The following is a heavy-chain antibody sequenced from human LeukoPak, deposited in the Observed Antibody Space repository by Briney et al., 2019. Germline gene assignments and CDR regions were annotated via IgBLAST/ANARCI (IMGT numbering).Heavy chain of an antibody. D-gene: IGHD3-3*01. CDR3: VKRALTTAWIDN. CDR2: ISPSGGST. CDR1: GFTFSSFA. J-gene: IGHJ4*02. Sequence: GRSLRLSCSASGFTFSSFAIHWVRQAPGKGLEYVSAISPSGGSTFYPDSVKGRFTISRDNSKNTVYLQLSSLRAEDTAVYYCVKRALTTAWIDNWGQGTLVTVSS. V-gene: IGHV3-64D*09.